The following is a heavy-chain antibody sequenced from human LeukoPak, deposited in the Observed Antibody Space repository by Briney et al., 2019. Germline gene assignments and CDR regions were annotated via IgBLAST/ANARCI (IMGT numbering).Heavy chain of an antibody. CDR2: MNPNSGNT. CDR3: ARALPAGPTIFGVVNTYYYYGMDV. V-gene: IGHV1-8*01. D-gene: IGHD3-3*01. J-gene: IGHJ6*02. Sequence: ASVKVSCKASGYTFTRYEINWVRQATGQGLEWMGWMNPNSGNTGYAQKFQGRVTMTRNTSISTAYMELSSLRSEDTAVYYCARALPAGPTIFGVVNTYYYYGMDVWGQGTTVTVSS. CDR1: GYTFTRYE.